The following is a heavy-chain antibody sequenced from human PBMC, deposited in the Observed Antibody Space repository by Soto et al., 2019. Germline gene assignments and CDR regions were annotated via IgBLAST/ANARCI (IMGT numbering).Heavy chain of an antibody. CDR3: ARVVPGAEAWFGP. Sequence: GASVKVSCXTSGYTCSNYGITWVRQAPGQPLEWLGWISLYSDGTNYAQKFQGRVSMTTDTSTTTAYMELRSLRSDDTAVYYCARVVPGAEAWFGPWGQGTLVTVSS. J-gene: IGHJ5*02. CDR2: ISLYSDGT. CDR1: GYTCSNYG. D-gene: IGHD2-2*01. V-gene: IGHV1-18*01.